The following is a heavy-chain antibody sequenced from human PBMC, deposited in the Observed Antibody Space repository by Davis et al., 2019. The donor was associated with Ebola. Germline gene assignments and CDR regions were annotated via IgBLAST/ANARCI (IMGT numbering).Heavy chain of an antibody. CDR3: ARDPPFCAGGSCYSYYGMDV. V-gene: IGHV3-11*05. CDR1: GFTFSDYY. J-gene: IGHJ6*04. D-gene: IGHD2-15*01. CDR2: ISSSSSYT. Sequence: GESLKISCAASGFTFSDYYMSWIRQAPGKGLEWVSYISSSSSYTNYADSVKGRFTISRDNAKNSLYLQMNSLRAEDTAVYYCARDPPFCAGGSCYSYYGMDVWGKGTTVTVSS.